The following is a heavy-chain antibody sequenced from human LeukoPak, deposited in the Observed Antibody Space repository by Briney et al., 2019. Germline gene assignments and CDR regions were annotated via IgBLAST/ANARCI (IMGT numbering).Heavy chain of an antibody. Sequence: PPETPSLTCTVSGGSISSYYWSWIRQPPGKGLEWIGYIYYSGSTNYNPSLKSRVTISVDTSKNQFSLKLSSVTAADTAVYYCARVMRCSYGRVGAFDIWGQGTMVTVSS. CDR2: IYYSGST. J-gene: IGHJ3*02. V-gene: IGHV4-59*01. CDR3: ARVMRCSYGRVGAFDI. D-gene: IGHD5-18*01. CDR1: GGSISSYY.